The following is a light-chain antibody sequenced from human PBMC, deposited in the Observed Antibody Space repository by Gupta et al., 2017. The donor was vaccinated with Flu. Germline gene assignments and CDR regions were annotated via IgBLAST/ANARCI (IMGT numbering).Light chain of an antibody. CDR2: RNN. J-gene: IGLJ3*02. Sequence: QSGLTQRPSASGTPAQTVTISCSGSSTNIGYNYVYWYQQLPGPDPKLLIYRNNQRPSGVPDRFSGSKSGASASLAISGLRSEDEADYYCAAWDDSLSGPVFGGGTKLTVL. CDR1: STNIGYNY. CDR3: AAWDDSLSGPV. V-gene: IGLV1-47*01.